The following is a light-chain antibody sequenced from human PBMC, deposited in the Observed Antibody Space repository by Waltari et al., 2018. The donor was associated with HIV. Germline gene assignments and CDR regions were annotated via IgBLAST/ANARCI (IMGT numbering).Light chain of an antibody. Sequence: QSVLAQPPSASGTPGPRVTISSSGSTSNTGGNTVSWYQQLPGTAPKLLIYSNNQRPSGVPDRFSGSTSGTSGSLVISGLQSEDEADYYCAAWDDSLKGGAFGPGTKVTVL. CDR3: AAWDDSLKGGA. J-gene: IGLJ1*01. V-gene: IGLV1-44*01. CDR1: TSNTGGNT. CDR2: SNN.